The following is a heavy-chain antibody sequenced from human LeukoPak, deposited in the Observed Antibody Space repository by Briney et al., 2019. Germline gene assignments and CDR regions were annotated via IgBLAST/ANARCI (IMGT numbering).Heavy chain of an antibody. D-gene: IGHD6-13*01. Sequence: SETLSLTCTVSGGSISSYYWSWIRQPPGKGLEWIGYIYYSGSTNYNPSLKSRVTISVDTSKNQFSLKLSSVTAADTAVYYCVRIAAAGINNWFDPWGQGTLVTVSS. CDR2: IYYSGST. CDR1: GGSISSYY. CDR3: VRIAAAGINNWFDP. V-gene: IGHV4-59*01. J-gene: IGHJ5*02.